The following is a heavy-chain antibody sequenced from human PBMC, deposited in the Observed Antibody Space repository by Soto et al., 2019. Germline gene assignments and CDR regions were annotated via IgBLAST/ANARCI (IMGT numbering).Heavy chain of an antibody. J-gene: IGHJ4*02. CDR1: GFTFSDYA. V-gene: IGHV3-23*01. Sequence: LRLSCAASGFTFSDYAMSWVRHAPGKGLEWVSAISGSGGSTYYADSLKGQFTISRENSKNTLYLQMDSLRAEDTAVYYCAKGRTIHGVVPLEYWGQGTLLTVSS. D-gene: IGHD3-3*01. CDR3: AKGRTIHGVVPLEY. CDR2: ISGSGGST.